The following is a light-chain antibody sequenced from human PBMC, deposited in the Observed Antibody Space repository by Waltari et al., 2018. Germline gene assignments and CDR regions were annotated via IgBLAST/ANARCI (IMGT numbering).Light chain of an antibody. CDR1: SSDIRFYHY. CDR3: NSYAGSSSWV. V-gene: IGLV2-14*01. Sequence: QSALTQPASVSGSPGQSLTISCTGTSSDIRFYHYVPWYQQHPGKAPKLMIYDVSERPSGVSNRFSGSKSGNTASLTISGLQAEDEADYYCNSYAGSSSWVFGGGTKLTVL. CDR2: DVS. J-gene: IGLJ3*02.